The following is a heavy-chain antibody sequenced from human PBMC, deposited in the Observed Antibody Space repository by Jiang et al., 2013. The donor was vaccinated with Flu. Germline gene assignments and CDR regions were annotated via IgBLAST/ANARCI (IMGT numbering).Heavy chain of an antibody. V-gene: IGHV4-39*01. Sequence: GSGLVKPSETLSLTCTVSGGSIRSSSYFWVWIRQPPGKRLEWIGSIYDSGSTYYNPSLKSRLTMSVDTSKNQFSLKLSSVTAADTAVYYCATEAQWLVRPFDYWGQGTLVTVSS. J-gene: IGHJ4*02. CDR1: GGSIRSSSYF. CDR2: IYDSGST. D-gene: IGHD6-19*01. CDR3: ATEAQWLVRPFDY.